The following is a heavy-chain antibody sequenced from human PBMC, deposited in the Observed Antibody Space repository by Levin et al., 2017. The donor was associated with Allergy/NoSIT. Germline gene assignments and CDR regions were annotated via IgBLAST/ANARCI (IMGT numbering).Heavy chain of an antibody. Sequence: SVKVSCKASGGTFTYYPVSWVRQAPGQGLEWMGRTIPILDITTYAQNFQGRVTITANKATNTAYMELSGLTSEDTAVYYCASEYCAGDCNRRRALAYWGQGTLVTVSS. D-gene: IGHD2-21*02. CDR2: TIPILDIT. CDR3: ASEYCAGDCNRRRALAY. J-gene: IGHJ4*02. CDR1: GGTFTYYP. V-gene: IGHV1-69*04.